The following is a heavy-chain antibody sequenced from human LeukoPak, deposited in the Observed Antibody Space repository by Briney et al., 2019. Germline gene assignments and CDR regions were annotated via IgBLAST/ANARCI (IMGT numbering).Heavy chain of an antibody. D-gene: IGHD3-22*01. CDR2: IYSGGST. J-gene: IGHJ4*02. CDR3: AKDPHPYDSSGYYPYYFDY. CDR1: GFTVSSNY. Sequence: GGSLRLSCAASGFTVSSNYMSWGRQAPGKGLEWVSVIYSGGSTYYADSVKGRFTISRDNSKNTLYLQMNSLRAEDTAVYYCAKDPHPYDSSGYYPYYFDYWGQGTLVTVSS. V-gene: IGHV3-66*01.